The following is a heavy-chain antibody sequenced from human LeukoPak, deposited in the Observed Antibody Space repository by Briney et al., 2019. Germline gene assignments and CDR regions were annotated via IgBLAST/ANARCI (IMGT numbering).Heavy chain of an antibody. Sequence: QTGGSLRLSCAASGFTVSSNYMSWVRQAPGKGLEWVSVIYSGGSTYYADSVKGRFTISRDNSKNTLYLQMNSLRAEDTAVYYCARGEGCSSTSCSRSVYWGQGTLVTVSS. V-gene: IGHV3-53*01. CDR2: IYSGGST. CDR1: GFTVSSNY. D-gene: IGHD2-2*01. J-gene: IGHJ4*02. CDR3: ARGEGCSSTSCSRSVY.